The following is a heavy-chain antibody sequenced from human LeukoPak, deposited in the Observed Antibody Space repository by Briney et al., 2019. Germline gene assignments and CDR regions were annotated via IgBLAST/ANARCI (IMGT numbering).Heavy chain of an antibody. J-gene: IGHJ4*02. Sequence: GGSLRLSCAASGFTFSSFSMNWVRQAPGKGLEWVSTLSTSGAATYYADSVKGRFTISRDNSQNTLYLQMNSLRAEDSAVYYCAKVIQGDHNDFWSGSFDYWGQGTLVTVSS. CDR3: AKVIQGDHNDFWSGSFDY. D-gene: IGHD3-3*01. CDR2: LSTSGAAT. V-gene: IGHV3-23*01. CDR1: GFTFSSFS.